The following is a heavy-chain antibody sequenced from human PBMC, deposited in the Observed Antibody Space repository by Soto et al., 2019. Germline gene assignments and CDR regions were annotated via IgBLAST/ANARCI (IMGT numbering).Heavy chain of an antibody. CDR2: INAGNGNT. CDR1: GYTFTSYA. Sequence: ASVKVSCRASGYTFTSYAMHWVRQAPGQRLEWMGWINAGNGNTKYSQKFQDRVTITRDTSASTAYMELSSLRSEDTAVYYCARSIAAALALATHPYYFDYWGQGTLVTVSS. J-gene: IGHJ4*02. D-gene: IGHD6-13*01. CDR3: ARSIAAALALATHPYYFDY. V-gene: IGHV1-3*01.